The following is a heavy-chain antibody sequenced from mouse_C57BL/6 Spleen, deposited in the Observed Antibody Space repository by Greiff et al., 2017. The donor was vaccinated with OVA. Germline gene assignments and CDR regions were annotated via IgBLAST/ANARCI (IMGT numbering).Heavy chain of an antibody. CDR3: ARDPTVVATRYFDV. D-gene: IGHD1-1*01. Sequence: EVQLVESGGGLVKPGGSLKLSCAASGFTFSSYAMSWVRQTPEKRLEWVATISDGGSYTYYPDNVKGRFTISRDNAKNNLYLQMSHLKSEDTAMYYCARDPTVVATRYFDVWGTGTTVTVSS. J-gene: IGHJ1*03. V-gene: IGHV5-4*01. CDR1: GFTFSSYA. CDR2: ISDGGSYT.